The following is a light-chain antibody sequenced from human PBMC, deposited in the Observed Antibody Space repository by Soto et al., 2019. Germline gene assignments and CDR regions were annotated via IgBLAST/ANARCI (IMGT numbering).Light chain of an antibody. CDR1: QSVSTD. V-gene: IGKV3-15*01. Sequence: EVLVTQSPATLSVSPGERVTLSCRASQSVSTDLAWYQQKPGQAPRLLIYGASIRAIGVPDRFSGGGSGTDFSLTISSLQSEDSAMYYCQQYFRWPPWTFGQVTKVEL. CDR2: GAS. J-gene: IGKJ1*01. CDR3: QQYFRWPPWT.